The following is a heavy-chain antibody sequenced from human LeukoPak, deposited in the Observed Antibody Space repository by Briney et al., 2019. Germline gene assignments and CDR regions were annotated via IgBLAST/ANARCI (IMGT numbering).Heavy chain of an antibody. Sequence: GGSLRLSCAASGFTFSRSAMTWVRQTPGKGPDWVSSISSSGNTYYADSVKGRFTISRDNSKNMLYLQMNSLRAEGTAVYYCVKGRISEDGLDFWGQGTLVTVSS. CDR3: VKGRISEDGLDF. CDR2: ISSSGNT. D-gene: IGHD6-13*01. J-gene: IGHJ4*02. V-gene: IGHV3-23*01. CDR1: GFTFSRSA.